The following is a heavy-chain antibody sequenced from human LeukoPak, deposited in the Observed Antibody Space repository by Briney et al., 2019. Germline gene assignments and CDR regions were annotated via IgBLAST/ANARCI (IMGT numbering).Heavy chain of an antibody. CDR3: AGRGGWSDFDY. CDR2: ISYDGSNK. V-gene: IGHV3-30-3*01. Sequence: GGYLRRYCAASGFTFSSYAMHWVRQAPGNGLEWVAVISYDGSNKYYADSVKGRFTISRDNSKNTLYLQMNSLRAEDTAVYYCAGRGGWSDFDYWGQGTLVTVSS. CDR1: GFTFSSYA. D-gene: IGHD6-19*01. J-gene: IGHJ4*02.